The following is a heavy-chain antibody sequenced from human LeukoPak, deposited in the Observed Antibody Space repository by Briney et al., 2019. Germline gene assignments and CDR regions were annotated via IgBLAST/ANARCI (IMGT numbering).Heavy chain of an antibody. CDR3: ARRNEAAAGTSVSDY. CDR1: GGSISSSSYY. D-gene: IGHD6-13*01. Sequence: SETLSLTCTVSGGSISSSSYYWGWIRQPPGKGLEWIGSIYYSGSTYYDPSLKSRVTISVDTSKNQFSLTLSTVTAADTAVYYCARRNEAAAGTSVSDYWGQGTLVTVSS. V-gene: IGHV4-39*01. CDR2: IYYSGST. J-gene: IGHJ4*02.